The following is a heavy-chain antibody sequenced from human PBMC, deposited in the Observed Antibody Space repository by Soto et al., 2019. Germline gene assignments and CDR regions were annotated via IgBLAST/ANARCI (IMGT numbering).Heavy chain of an antibody. Sequence: GGSLRLSCAASGFTFSIYSMNWVRQAPGKGLEWVSYISSSRSPIYYADSVKGRFTISRANAKNSLYLQMSSLRDEDTAVYYCAREPDGTYYYDSSQGYFDLWGRGTLVTVSS. J-gene: IGHJ2*01. CDR1: GFTFSIYS. D-gene: IGHD3-22*01. CDR2: ISSSRSPI. V-gene: IGHV3-48*02. CDR3: AREPDGTYYYDSSQGYFDL.